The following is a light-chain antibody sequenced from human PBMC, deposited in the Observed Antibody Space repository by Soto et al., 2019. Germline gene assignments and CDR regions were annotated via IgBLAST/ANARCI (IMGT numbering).Light chain of an antibody. V-gene: IGLV2-23*01. CDR1: SSGVGSYNL. CDR3: CAYAGVV. Sequence: QSARTQPASVSGSPGQSVTISCTGTSSGVGSYNLVSWYQQQPGKATKLMIYEGSKRPSGVSNRFSGSKSGNTASLTISGLQADDEAVYYCCAYAGVVFGGGTKLTVL. CDR2: EGS. J-gene: IGLJ2*01.